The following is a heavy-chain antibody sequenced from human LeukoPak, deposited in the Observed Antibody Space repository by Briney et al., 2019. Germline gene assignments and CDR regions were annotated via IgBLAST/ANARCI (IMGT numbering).Heavy chain of an antibody. D-gene: IGHD3/OR15-3a*01. CDR2: IRFDGSND. CDR1: GFTFSNSG. J-gene: IGHJ4*02. Sequence: PGGSLRLSCAASGFTFSNSGMHWVRQAPGKGLEWVALIRFDGSNDFYADSVKGRFTISRDNSKNTLYLQMNTRRTEDTAVYYCAKDPRFYGREWTGYFDYWGQGTLVTVSS. V-gene: IGHV3-30*02. CDR3: AKDPRFYGREWTGYFDY.